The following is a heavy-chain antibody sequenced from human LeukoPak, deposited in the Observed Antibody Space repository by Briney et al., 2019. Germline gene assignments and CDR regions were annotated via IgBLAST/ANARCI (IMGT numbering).Heavy chain of an antibody. D-gene: IGHD1-26*01. CDR2: IYHSGST. CDR3: ARDGARATNEPSGFNWFDP. Sequence: PSETLSLTCTVSGYSISSGYYWGWIRQPPGEGLEWIGSIYHSGSTYYNPSLKSRVTISVDTSKNQFSLKLSSVTAADTAVYYCARDGARATNEPSGFNWFDPWGQGTLVTVSS. V-gene: IGHV4-38-2*02. CDR1: GYSISSGYY. J-gene: IGHJ5*02.